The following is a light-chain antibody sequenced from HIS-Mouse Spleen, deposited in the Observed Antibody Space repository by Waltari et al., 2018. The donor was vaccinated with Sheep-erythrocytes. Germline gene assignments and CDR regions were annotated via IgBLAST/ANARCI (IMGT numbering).Light chain of an antibody. V-gene: IGKV3-11*01. CDR2: DAS. CDR1: QGVSSY. Sequence: ELVLTQSPATLSLSPGERATLSFRASQGVSSYLAWYQQKPGQAPRLLIYDASNRATGIPARFSGSGSGTDFTLTISSLEPEDFAVYYCQQRSNWYTFGQGTKLEIK. J-gene: IGKJ2*01. CDR3: QQRSNWYT.